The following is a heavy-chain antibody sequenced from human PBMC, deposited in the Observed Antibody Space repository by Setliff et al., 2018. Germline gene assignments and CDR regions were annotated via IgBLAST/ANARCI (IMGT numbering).Heavy chain of an antibody. CDR2: VYVGGNT. D-gene: IGHD6-19*01. Sequence: PSETLSLTCNVSGVSIANTASYWSWIRQPAGKTLEWIGQVYVGGNTYYNPSFESRVSISVDRSNNQFSLKLNSVTAADTAVYFCARVSGTSGWLRKDPHFFYYYMDVWGAGTSGTVS. CDR1: GVSIANTASY. CDR3: ARVSGTSGWLRKDPHFFYYYMDV. V-gene: IGHV4-61*09. J-gene: IGHJ6*03.